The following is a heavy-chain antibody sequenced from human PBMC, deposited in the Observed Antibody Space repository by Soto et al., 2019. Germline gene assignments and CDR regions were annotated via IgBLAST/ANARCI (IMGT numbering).Heavy chain of an antibody. Sequence: GGSLRLSCSASGFTFSGYTMNWVRLPPGRGLEWVSGINTAGTTTYYADSVTGRFIISKDISRSTLYLQMNSLRVEDTAIYYCGKDRQPDGIWSFDYWGKGTLVTVSS. CDR3: GKDRQPDGIWSFDY. V-gene: IGHV3-23*03. CDR2: INTAGTTT. CDR1: GFTFSGYT. D-gene: IGHD3-3*01. J-gene: IGHJ4*02.